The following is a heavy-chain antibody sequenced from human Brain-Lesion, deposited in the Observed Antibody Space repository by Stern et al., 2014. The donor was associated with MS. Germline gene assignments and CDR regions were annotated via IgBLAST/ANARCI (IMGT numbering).Heavy chain of an antibody. CDR3: ARASAPLYSGNWFDS. V-gene: IGHV4-61*02. CDR2: IYASGST. J-gene: IGHJ5*01. D-gene: IGHD5-18*01. Sequence: QVQLVQSGPGLVKPSQTLSVTCTVSGDSISRDNYFWSWIRQAAGKRLEWIGRIYASGSTFYNPSLKSRVTISVDPSKTQFSLKLNSVTAEDTAVYYCARASAPLYSGNWFDSWGQGTLVSVSS. CDR1: GDSISRDNYF.